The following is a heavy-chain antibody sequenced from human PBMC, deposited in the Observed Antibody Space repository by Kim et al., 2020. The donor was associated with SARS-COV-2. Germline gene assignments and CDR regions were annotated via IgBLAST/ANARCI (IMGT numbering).Heavy chain of an antibody. J-gene: IGHJ5*02. V-gene: IGHV3-9*01. CDR3: AKALTPYYGSGSYGFDP. D-gene: IGHD3-10*01. Sequence: GGSLRLSCAASGFTFDDYAMHWVRQAPGKGLEWVSGISWNSGSIGYADSVKGRFTISRDNAKNSLYLQMNSLRAEDTALYYCAKALTPYYGSGSYGFDP. CDR2: ISWNSGSI. CDR1: GFTFDDYA.